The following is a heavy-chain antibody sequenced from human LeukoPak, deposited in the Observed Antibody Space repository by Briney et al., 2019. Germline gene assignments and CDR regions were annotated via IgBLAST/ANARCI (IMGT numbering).Heavy chain of an antibody. CDR1: GYSITSSSW. Sequence: SDTLSLTCAVSGYSITSSSWWGWIRQPPGKGLEWIGYIYHSGTTYYNPSLQSRVTMSVDTSKNQFSLKLSSVTAVDTAVYYCARNQTTAHQMRQRAFDIWGQGTLVTVSS. V-gene: IGHV4-28*01. CDR2: IYHSGTT. J-gene: IGHJ3*02. CDR3: ARNQTTAHQMRQRAFDI. D-gene: IGHD1-14*01.